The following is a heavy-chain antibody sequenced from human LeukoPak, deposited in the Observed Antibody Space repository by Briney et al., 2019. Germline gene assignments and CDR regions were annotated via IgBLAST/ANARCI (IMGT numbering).Heavy chain of an antibody. J-gene: IGHJ4*02. Sequence: GGSLRLSCAASGFTFSSYGMHWVCQAPGKGLEWVAFIRYDGSNKYYADSVKGRFTISRDNSKNTLYPQMNSLRAEDTAVYYCARGPLTGRWPDMGFDYWGQGTLVTVSS. CDR2: IRYDGSNK. CDR3: ARGPLTGRWPDMGFDY. V-gene: IGHV3-30*02. CDR1: GFTFSSYG. D-gene: IGHD5-24*01.